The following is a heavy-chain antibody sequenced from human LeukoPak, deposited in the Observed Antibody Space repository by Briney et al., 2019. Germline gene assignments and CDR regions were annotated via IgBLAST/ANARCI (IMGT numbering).Heavy chain of an antibody. CDR1: GGSISSYY. Sequence: SETLSLTCTVSGGSISSYYWSWIRQPPGKGLEWIGYIYYSGSTNYNPSLKSRVTISVDTSKNQFSLKLSSVTAADTAVYYCARVGWSYAFDIWGQGTMVTVSS. D-gene: IGHD3-3*01. CDR3: ARVGWSYAFDI. J-gene: IGHJ3*02. CDR2: IYYSGST. V-gene: IGHV4-59*01.